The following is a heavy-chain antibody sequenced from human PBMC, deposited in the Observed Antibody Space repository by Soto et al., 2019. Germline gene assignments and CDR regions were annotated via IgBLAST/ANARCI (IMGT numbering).Heavy chain of an antibody. V-gene: IGHV4-39*01. CDR2: IHYSGTT. CDR3: ARLSARGWDIEYYFDY. CDR1: GGSISTSSYY. D-gene: IGHD6-19*01. Sequence: SETLSLTCTVSGGSISTSSYYWGWIRQPPGKGLEWIGSIHYSGTTYYNPSLKSRVTISVDTSKNQFSLKLGSVTAADTAVYYCARLSARGWDIEYYFDYWGQGTLVTVSS. J-gene: IGHJ4*02.